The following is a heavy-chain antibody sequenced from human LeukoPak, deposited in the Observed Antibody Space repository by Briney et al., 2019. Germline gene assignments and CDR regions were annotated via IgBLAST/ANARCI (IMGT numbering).Heavy chain of an antibody. CDR2: ISSNGGST. CDR1: GFTFSSYA. J-gene: IGHJ4*02. CDR3: ARSHPVGPIPIDY. Sequence: GGSLRLSCAASGFTFSSYAMHWVRQAPGKGLEYVSAISSNGGSTYYANSVKGRFTISRDNSKNTLYLQMGSLRAEDMAVYYCARSHPVGPIPIDYWGQGTLVTVSS. V-gene: IGHV3-64*01.